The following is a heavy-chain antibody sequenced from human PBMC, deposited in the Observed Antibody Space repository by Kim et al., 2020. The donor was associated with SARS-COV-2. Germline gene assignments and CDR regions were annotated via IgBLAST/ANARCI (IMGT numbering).Heavy chain of an antibody. J-gene: IGHJ4*02. Sequence: YNPSLKSRVTISVDTSKNQFSLKLSSVTAADTAVYYCARGGALLPGTMNYWGQGTLVTVSS. V-gene: IGHV4-34*01. CDR3: ARGGALLPGTMNY. D-gene: IGHD1-7*01.